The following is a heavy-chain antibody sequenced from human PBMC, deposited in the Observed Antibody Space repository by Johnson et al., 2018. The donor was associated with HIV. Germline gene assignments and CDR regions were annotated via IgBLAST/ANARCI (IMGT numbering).Heavy chain of an antibody. CDR1: GFTFDDYG. V-gene: IGHV3-48*04. J-gene: IGHJ3*02. CDR2: ISSSASTI. CDR3: AKSTQASILRESGPYGAFDM. Sequence: VQLVESGGGVVRPGGSLRLSCAASGFTFDDYGMSWVRQAPGKGLEWVSYISSSASTIYYADSVRGRFAISRDNVKNSLYLQMNSLRAEDTAVYYCAKSTQASILRESGPYGAFDMWGQGTMVTVSS. D-gene: IGHD3-10*01.